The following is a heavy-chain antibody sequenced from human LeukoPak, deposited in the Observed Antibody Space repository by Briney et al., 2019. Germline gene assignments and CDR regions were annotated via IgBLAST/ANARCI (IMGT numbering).Heavy chain of an antibody. Sequence: GGSLRLSCAASGFTFSSYGMHWVRQAPGKGLEWVAVISYDGSNKYYADSVKGRFTISRDNSKNTLYLQMNSLRAEDTAVYYCAKVAVAGIDSDYWGQGTLVTVSS. CDR1: GFTFSSYG. J-gene: IGHJ4*02. V-gene: IGHV3-30*18. CDR3: AKVAVAGIDSDY. CDR2: ISYDGSNK. D-gene: IGHD6-19*01.